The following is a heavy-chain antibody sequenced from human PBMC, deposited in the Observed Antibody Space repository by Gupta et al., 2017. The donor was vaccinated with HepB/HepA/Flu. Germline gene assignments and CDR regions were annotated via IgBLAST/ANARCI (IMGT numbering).Heavy chain of an antibody. CDR3: ARTEYSSSSFAEYFPH. J-gene: IGHJ1*01. CDR2: ISYDGSNK. CDR1: GFTFSSHG. Sequence: QVQLVESGGGVVQPGRSLRLSCAASGFTFSSHGMHCVRQDPGKGLEWVAVISYDGSNKYYADSVKGRFTISRDNSKNTLYLQMNSLRAEDTAVYYCARTEYSSSSFAEYFPHWGQGTLVTVSS. D-gene: IGHD6-6*01. V-gene: IGHV3-30*03.